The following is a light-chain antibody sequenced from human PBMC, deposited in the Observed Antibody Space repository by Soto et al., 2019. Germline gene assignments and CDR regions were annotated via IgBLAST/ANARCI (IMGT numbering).Light chain of an antibody. CDR3: YEYPDSSPIT. V-gene: IGKV3-15*01. CDR2: AAS. J-gene: IGKJ5*01. CDR1: QSVGTK. Sequence: EIMLSEDRAELSECRSRWATLHCKVSQSVGTKLAWYQQKPGQSPRILIYAASTRATGVPARFGVSGSETEFTLTIIRFQPEDLALYQLYEYPDSSPITFGRGTRLEIK.